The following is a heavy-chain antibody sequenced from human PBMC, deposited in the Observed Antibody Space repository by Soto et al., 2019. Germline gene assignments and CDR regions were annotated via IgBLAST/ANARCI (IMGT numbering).Heavy chain of an antibody. CDR2: VRSDGTS. Sequence: SLRLSCTACGFTFNDYVMTWVRQAPGKGLEFVGAVRSDGTSEYAASVKDRFSVSRDDSKRIAYVQMNSLKTDDTAMYYCTLWPGNCQSNFKYWGQG. J-gene: IGHJ4*02. CDR3: TLWPGNCQSNFKY. D-gene: IGHD2-21*01. CDR1: GFTFNDYV. V-gene: IGHV3-49*04.